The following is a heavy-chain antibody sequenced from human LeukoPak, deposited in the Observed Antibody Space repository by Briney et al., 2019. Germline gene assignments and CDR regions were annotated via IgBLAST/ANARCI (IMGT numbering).Heavy chain of an antibody. CDR3: VRDKGLTGDSCAFDI. CDR2: FIPAFNTA. CDR1: GDTCDTYT. D-gene: IGHD7-27*01. J-gene: IGHJ3*02. Sequence: ASVKVSCKASGDTCDTYTISWVRQVPGQGLEWMGGFIPAFNTAHYARKFQGRVTITMDASTTTDFMEMSSLRFEDTAVYYCVRDKGLTGDSCAFDIWGQGTMVTVSS. V-gene: IGHV1-69*05.